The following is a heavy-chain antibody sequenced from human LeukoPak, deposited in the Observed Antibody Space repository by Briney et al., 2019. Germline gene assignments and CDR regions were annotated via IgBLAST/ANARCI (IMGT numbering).Heavy chain of an antibody. CDR3: ARSYHLSNRDYFDY. D-gene: IGHD2-2*01. J-gene: IGHJ4*02. Sequence: SETLSLTCTVSGGSISSGSYYWSWIRQPAGKGLEWIGRIYTSGSTNYNPSLKSRVTISVDTSKNQFSLKLSSVTAADTAVYYCARSYHLSNRDYFDYWGQGTLVTVSS. CDR1: GGSISSGSYY. CDR2: IYTSGST. V-gene: IGHV4-61*02.